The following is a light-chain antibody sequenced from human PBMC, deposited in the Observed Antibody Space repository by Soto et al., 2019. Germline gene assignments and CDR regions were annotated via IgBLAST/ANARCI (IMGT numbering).Light chain of an antibody. CDR3: QQSFSAPWT. CDR2: AAS. CDR1: QHIARY. J-gene: IGKJ1*01. Sequence: DFQMTQSPSSLSASVGDRVTITCRASQHIARYLNWYQQKPGKAPKFLIYAASTLQSGVPSRFSCSGSGTEFTLTIDSLPPEDFATYFCQQSFSAPWTFGQGAKVEVK. V-gene: IGKV1-39*01.